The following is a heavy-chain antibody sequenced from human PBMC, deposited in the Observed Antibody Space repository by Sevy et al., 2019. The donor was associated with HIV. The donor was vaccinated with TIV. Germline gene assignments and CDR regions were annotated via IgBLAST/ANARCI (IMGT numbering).Heavy chain of an antibody. CDR3: AREGGYTDQGMDV. Sequence: GGSLRLSCAASGFTFSTYDMNWVRQAPGKGVEWISYISSSSSNIYYADSVEGRFTISRDNAKNSLFVQMHSLRAEDTAVYYCAREGGYTDQGMDVWGQGTTVTVSS. D-gene: IGHD5-12*01. V-gene: IGHV3-48*01. CDR1: GFTFSTYD. CDR2: ISSSSSNI. J-gene: IGHJ6*02.